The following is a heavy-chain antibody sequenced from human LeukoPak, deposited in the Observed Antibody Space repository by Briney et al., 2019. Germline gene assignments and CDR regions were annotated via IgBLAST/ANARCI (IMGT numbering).Heavy chain of an antibody. Sequence: SETLSLTCAVYGGSFSGYYWSWIRQPPGKGLEWIGEINHSGSTNYNPSLKSRVTISVDTSKNQFSLKLSSVTAADTAVYYCARAVLLWFGELPCFDYWGQGTLVTVSS. J-gene: IGHJ4*02. CDR1: GGSFSGYY. CDR2: INHSGST. D-gene: IGHD3-10*01. CDR3: ARAVLLWFGELPCFDY. V-gene: IGHV4-34*01.